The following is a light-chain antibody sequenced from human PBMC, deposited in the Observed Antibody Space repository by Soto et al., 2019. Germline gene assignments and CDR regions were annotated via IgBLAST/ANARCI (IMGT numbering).Light chain of an antibody. CDR2: KAS. CDR1: QTISSW. V-gene: IGKV1-5*03. CDR3: QEFDSYSEA. Sequence: DIQMTQSPSTLSGSVGDRVTITCRASQTISSWLAWYQQKPGKAPKLLIYKASTLKSGVPSRFCGSGSGTGFTLTISSLQPDDFETYYCQEFDSYSEACDQGTQVDIX. J-gene: IGKJ1*01.